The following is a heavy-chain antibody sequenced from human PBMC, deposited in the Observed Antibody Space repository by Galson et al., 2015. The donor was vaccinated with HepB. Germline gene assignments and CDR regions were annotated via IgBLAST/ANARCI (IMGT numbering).Heavy chain of an antibody. D-gene: IGHD4-17*01. CDR2: INAGNGNT. V-gene: IGHV1-3*01. CDR3: ARDSPNDYGDYNWFDP. Sequence: SVKVSCKASGYTFTSYAMHWVRQAPGQRLEWMGWINAGNGNTKYSQKFQGKVTITRDTSASTAYMELSSLRSEDTAVYYCARDSPNDYGDYNWFDPWGQGTLVTVSS. J-gene: IGHJ5*02. CDR1: GYTFTSYA.